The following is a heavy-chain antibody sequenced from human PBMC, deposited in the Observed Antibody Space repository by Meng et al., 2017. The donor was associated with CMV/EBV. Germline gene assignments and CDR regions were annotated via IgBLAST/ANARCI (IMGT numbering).Heavy chain of an antibody. J-gene: IGHJ4*02. D-gene: IGHD3-3*02. CDR1: GFTVSSNY. Sequence: GQLVGAGGGLGQPGGVLRLSCAASGFTVSSNYMSWVRQAPGKGLEWVSVIYSGGSTYYADSVKGRFTISRDNSKNTLYLQMNSLRAEDTAVYYCLLVFGRGVIDYWGQGTLVTVSS. V-gene: IGHV3-66*01. CDR2: IYSGGST. CDR3: LLVFGRGVIDY.